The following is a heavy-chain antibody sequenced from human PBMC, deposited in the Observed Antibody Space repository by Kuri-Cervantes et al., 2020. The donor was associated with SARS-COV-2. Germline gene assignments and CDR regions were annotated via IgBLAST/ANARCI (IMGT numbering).Heavy chain of an antibody. CDR2: ISSSGSTI. Sequence: GGSLRLSCAASGFTFSDYYMSWIRQAPGKGLEWVSYISSSGSTIYYADSVKGRFTISRDNAKNSLYLQMNSLRAEDTAVYYCAKDNVVADGYNSLEGAFDYWGQGTLVTVSS. CDR1: GFTFSDYY. V-gene: IGHV3-11*04. CDR3: AKDNVVADGYNSLEGAFDY. J-gene: IGHJ4*02. D-gene: IGHD5-24*01.